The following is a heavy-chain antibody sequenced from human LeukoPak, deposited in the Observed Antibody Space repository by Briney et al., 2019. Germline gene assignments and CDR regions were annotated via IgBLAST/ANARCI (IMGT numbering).Heavy chain of an antibody. CDR3: ARYSSGWDYMDV. D-gene: IGHD6-19*01. J-gene: IGHJ6*03. CDR2: IYSGGST. CDR1: GFTVSSNY. Sequence: GGSLRLSCAASGFTVSSNYMSWVRQAPGKGLDWVSVIYSGGSTYYADSVKGRFTISRDNSKNTLYLQMNSLRAEDTAVYYCARYSSGWDYMDVWGKGTTVTISS. V-gene: IGHV3-53*01.